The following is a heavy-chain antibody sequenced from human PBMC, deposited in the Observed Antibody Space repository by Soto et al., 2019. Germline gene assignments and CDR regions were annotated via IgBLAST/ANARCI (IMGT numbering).Heavy chain of an antibody. V-gene: IGHV3-23*01. J-gene: IGHJ4*02. Sequence: EVQVLESGGALVQPAGSLRLSCSASGFNFTNQVINWVRQAPGKGLEWVSSISNSDDVGFYADSVRGRFIVSRDISTNSVFLQMNFLRVEDTAIYYCAKTVGATKLEDYWAQGTLVTVSS. CDR3: AKTVGATKLEDY. D-gene: IGHD1-26*01. CDR1: GFNFTNQV. CDR2: ISNSDDVG.